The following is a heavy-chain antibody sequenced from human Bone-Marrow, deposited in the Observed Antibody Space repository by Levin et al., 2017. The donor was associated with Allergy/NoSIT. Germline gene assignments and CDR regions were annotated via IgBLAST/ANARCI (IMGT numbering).Heavy chain of an antibody. CDR1: GASISTGAFS. J-gene: IGHJ3*01. CDR3: ARALLGFREPLVNAIDL. Sequence: PSETLSLTCTVSGASISTGAFSWNWIRQPAGSRLEWIGRIFPSGSTHYNPSLKSRLTISVDTSKDQFSLRLNSVTAADTAVYYCARALLGFREPLVNAIDLWGQGTMVTVSS. CDR2: IFPSGST. D-gene: IGHD3-10*01. V-gene: IGHV4-61*02.